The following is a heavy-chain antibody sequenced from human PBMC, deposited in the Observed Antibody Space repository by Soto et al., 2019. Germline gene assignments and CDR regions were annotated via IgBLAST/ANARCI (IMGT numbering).Heavy chain of an antibody. CDR3: ARPPISVIITCHFDS. CDR2: ISTSGDTK. D-gene: IGHD3-22*01. CDR1: GFTFSDYY. V-gene: IGHV3-11*01. Sequence: GGSLRLSCAASGFTFSDYYMSWIRQAPGKGLEWVSYISTSGDTKYYADSVKGRFTISRDNAKNSLYLQMNSLRAEDTAVYYCARPPISVIITCHFDSWGQGTLVTVSS. J-gene: IGHJ4*02.